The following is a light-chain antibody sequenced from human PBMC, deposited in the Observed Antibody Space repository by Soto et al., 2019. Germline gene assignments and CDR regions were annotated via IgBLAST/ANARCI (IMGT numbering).Light chain of an antibody. Sequence: QSVLTQPPSASGSPGQSVTNSCTGTSSDVGGYNYVSWYQQHPGKAPKLMIYEVSKQPSGVPDRFSGSKSGNTASLTVSGLQAEDEADYYCSSYAGSNHLVVFGGGTKLTVL. J-gene: IGLJ2*01. CDR3: SSYAGSNHLVV. V-gene: IGLV2-8*01. CDR1: SSDVGGYNY. CDR2: EVS.